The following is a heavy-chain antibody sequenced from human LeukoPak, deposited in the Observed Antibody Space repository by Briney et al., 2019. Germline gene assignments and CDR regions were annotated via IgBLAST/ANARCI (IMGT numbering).Heavy chain of an antibody. Sequence: SETLSLTCSVSGGSISSSSYSWGWVRQPPGKGLEWIARIYYSGSTYYNPSLKSRVTISVDTSKNQFSLRLSSVTAADTAVYYCARERGSSSTVDNWFDPWGQGTLVTVSS. CDR2: IYYSGST. V-gene: IGHV4-39*02. CDR3: ARERGSSSTVDNWFDP. J-gene: IGHJ5*02. D-gene: IGHD2-15*01. CDR1: GGSISSSSYS.